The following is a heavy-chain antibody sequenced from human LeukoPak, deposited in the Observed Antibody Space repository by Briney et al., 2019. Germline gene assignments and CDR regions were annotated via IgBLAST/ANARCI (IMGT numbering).Heavy chain of an antibody. CDR1: GYTFTGYY. V-gene: IGHV1-2*04. CDR2: INPNSGGT. D-gene: IGHD3-9*01. Sequence: GASVKVSCKAAGYTFTGYYMHWVRQAPGQGLEWMGWINPNSGGTNYAQKFQGWVTMTRDTSTSTAYVELSRLRSDDTAVYYCARGLVKGGYGMDVWGKGTTVTVSS. CDR3: ARGLVKGGYGMDV. J-gene: IGHJ6*04.